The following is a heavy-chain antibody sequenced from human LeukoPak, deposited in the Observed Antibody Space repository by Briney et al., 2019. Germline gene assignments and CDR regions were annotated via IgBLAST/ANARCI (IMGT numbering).Heavy chain of an antibody. CDR1: GGSFSGYY. CDR3: ARDTYYYDSSGYYNWFDP. V-gene: IGHV4-34*01. J-gene: IGHJ5*02. CDR2: INHSGST. D-gene: IGHD3-22*01. Sequence: SETLSLTCAVYGGSFSGYYWSWIRQPPGKGLEWIGEINHSGSTNYNPSLKSRVTISVDTSKNQFSLKLSSVTAADTAVYYCARDTYYYDSSGYYNWFDPWGQGTLVTVSS.